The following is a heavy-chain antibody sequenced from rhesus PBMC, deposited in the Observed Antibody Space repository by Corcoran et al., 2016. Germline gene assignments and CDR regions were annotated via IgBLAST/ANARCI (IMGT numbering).Heavy chain of an antibody. V-gene: IGHV4-106*01. Sequence: QVQLQESGPGVVKPSETLSLTCAVSGGSISGHYLWSWIRQPPGKGLEWIGYIYGGRGSTSYNPSLTCRVIISIDTSKNQFSLKLSSVTAADTAVYYCAREIAAAGTGYWGQGVLVTVSS. D-gene: IGHD6-31*01. J-gene: IGHJ4*01. CDR2: IYGGRGST. CDR1: GGSISGHYL. CDR3: AREIAAAGTGY.